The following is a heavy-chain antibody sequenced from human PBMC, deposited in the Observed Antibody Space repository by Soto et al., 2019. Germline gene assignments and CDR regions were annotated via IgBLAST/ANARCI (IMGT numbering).Heavy chain of an antibody. J-gene: IGHJ4*02. V-gene: IGHV4-30-2*01. CDR1: GGSISSGGYS. Sequence: PSETLSLTCAVSGGSISSGGYSWSWIRQPPGKGLEWIGYIYHSGSTYYNPSLKSRVTISVDRSKNQFSLKLSSVTAADTAVYYCARGLWIVGATNVYFDYWGQGTLVTVSS. CDR3: ARGLWIVGATNVYFDY. CDR2: IYHSGST. D-gene: IGHD1-26*01.